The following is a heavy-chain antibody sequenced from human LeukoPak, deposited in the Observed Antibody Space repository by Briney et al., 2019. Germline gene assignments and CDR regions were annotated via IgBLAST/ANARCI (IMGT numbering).Heavy chain of an antibody. CDR2: IIPILGIA. CDR3: AREFTMVRGAPPRYYYYGMDV. CDR1: GGTFSSYA. Sequence: EASVKVSCKASGGTFSSYAISWVRQAPGQGLEWMGRIIPILGIANYAQKFQGRVTITADKSTSTAYMELSSLRSEDTAVYYCAREFTMVRGAPPRYYYYGMDVWGQGTTVTVSS. V-gene: IGHV1-69*04. J-gene: IGHJ6*02. D-gene: IGHD3-10*01.